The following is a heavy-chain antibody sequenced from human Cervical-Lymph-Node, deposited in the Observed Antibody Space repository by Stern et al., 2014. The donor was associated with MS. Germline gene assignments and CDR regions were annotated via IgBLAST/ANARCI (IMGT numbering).Heavy chain of an antibody. V-gene: IGHV1-58*01. Sequence: QLVQSGPEVKKPGTSVRVSCKASGFTLTSSVVNWVRQAPGKRLEWMGWISDGSGNTNYAHKVQERVTIARDMSPSTAYMELSGLTSEDTAVYYCAAARNYDFWTGSPYGMDVWGRGTTVTVSS. J-gene: IGHJ6*02. CDR1: GFTLTSSV. D-gene: IGHD3/OR15-3a*01. CDR2: ISDGSGNT. CDR3: AAARNYDFWTGSPYGMDV.